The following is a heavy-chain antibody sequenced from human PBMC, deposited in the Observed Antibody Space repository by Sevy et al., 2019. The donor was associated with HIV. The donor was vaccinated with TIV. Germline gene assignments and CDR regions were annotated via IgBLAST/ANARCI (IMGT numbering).Heavy chain of an antibody. CDR2: ISTSGST. D-gene: IGHD2-21*02. CDR1: GGSISSGSYY. CDR3: ARDGPGDWGTNWFAFDI. Sequence: SETLSLTCTVSGGSISSGSYYWSWIRQPAGKGLEWVGRISTSGSTNYHPSLKSRVTILRDTSKNQFSLRLTSMTAADTAVYYCARDGPGDWGTNWFAFDIWGQGTMVTVSS. V-gene: IGHV4-61*02. J-gene: IGHJ3*02.